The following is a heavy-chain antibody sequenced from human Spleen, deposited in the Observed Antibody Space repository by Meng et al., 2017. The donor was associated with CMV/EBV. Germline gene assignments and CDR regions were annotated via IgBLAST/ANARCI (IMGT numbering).Heavy chain of an antibody. CDR2: INHSGST. Sequence: GYFRAYYLTWIRQPPGKGLEWIGEINHSGSTNYIPSLKSRVTISVDTSKNQFSLRLSSVTAADTAVYYCTRVYDSSGYYYLRRGFDSWGQGTLVTVSS. V-gene: IGHV4-34*01. D-gene: IGHD3-22*01. CDR3: TRVYDSSGYYYLRRGFDS. J-gene: IGHJ4*02. CDR1: GYFRAYY.